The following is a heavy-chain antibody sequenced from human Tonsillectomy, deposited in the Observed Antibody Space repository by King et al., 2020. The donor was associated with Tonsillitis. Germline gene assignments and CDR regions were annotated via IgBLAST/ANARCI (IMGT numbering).Heavy chain of an antibody. D-gene: IGHD4-17*01. J-gene: IGHJ6*02. CDR2: ISFVGSHK. V-gene: IGHV3-30-3*01. CDR3: ARRDGALDYYYYGMDV. CDR1: GFTFSSYA. Sequence: VPLVESGGGVVQPERSLRLSCAASGFTFSSYAMQCFRLAPGKGMEWVASISFVGSHKYYADSVMGLFTISRDNSKNTLYLQMNSLRAEDTAVYYCARRDGALDYYYYGMDVWGQGTTVTVSS.